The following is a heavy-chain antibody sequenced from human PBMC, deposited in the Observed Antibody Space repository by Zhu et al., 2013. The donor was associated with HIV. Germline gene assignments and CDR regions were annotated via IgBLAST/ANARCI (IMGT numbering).Heavy chain of an antibody. V-gene: IGHV1-69*01. D-gene: IGHD2-21*02. CDR2: VIPTFSIR. CDR3: ARRGVETRGPGRDYYVRYGR. J-gene: IGHJ6*02. CDR1: GGTFSTYS. Sequence: VRLVQSGAEVKKPGSSVKVSCKAFGGTFSTYSISWVRQAPGQGLEWMGGVIPTFSIRNYAQKLHGRVTITADDSTSTAYMELSSLRSEDTAVYYCARRGVETRGPGRDYYVRYGRLGPRDHGHRLL.